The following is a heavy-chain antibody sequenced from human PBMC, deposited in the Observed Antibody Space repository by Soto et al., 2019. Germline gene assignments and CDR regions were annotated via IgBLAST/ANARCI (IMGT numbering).Heavy chain of an antibody. J-gene: IGHJ6*02. V-gene: IGHV1-46*01. Sequence: QVQLVQSGAEVKKPGASVKISCKPSGYIFTSHSIHWVRQAPGQGLEWLGIINPSGGSTTYAQKFRGRVIMTRDMSTSTVYMELSSLRSEDTAVYYCARDLRGDGDAYFYYGMDVWGQGTTVTVSS. D-gene: IGHD4-17*01. CDR1: GYIFTSHS. CDR2: INPSGGST. CDR3: ARDLRGDGDAYFYYGMDV.